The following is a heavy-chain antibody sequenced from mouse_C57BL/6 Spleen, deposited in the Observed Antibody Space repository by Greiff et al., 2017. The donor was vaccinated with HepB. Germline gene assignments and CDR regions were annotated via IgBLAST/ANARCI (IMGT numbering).Heavy chain of an antibody. V-gene: IGHV1-69*01. CDR1: GYTFTSYW. J-gene: IGHJ1*03. CDR3: AGHYYGSSYGGSFDV. D-gene: IGHD1-1*01. Sequence: VQLQQPGAELVMPGASVKLSCKASGYTFTSYWMHWVKQRPGQGLEWIGEIDPSDSYTNYNQKFKGKSTLTVDKSSSTAYMQLSSLTSEDSAVYYCAGHYYGSSYGGSFDVWGTGTTVTVSS. CDR2: IDPSDSYT.